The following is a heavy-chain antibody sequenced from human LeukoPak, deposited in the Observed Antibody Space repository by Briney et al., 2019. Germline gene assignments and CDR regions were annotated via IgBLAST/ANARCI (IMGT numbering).Heavy chain of an antibody. Sequence: ASVKVSCKASGYTFTSYDINRVRQATGQGLEWMGWMNPNSGNTGYAQKFQGRVTMTRNTSISTAYMELSSLRSEDTAVYYCARRPRSTYYYGSGSYYRLDYWGQGTLVTVSS. V-gene: IGHV1-8*01. J-gene: IGHJ4*02. CDR2: MNPNSGNT. CDR3: ARRPRSTYYYGSGSYYRLDY. D-gene: IGHD3-10*01. CDR1: GYTFTSYD.